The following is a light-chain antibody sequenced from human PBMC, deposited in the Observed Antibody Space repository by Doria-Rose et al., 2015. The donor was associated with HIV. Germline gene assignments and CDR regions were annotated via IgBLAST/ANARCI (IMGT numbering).Light chain of an antibody. CDR2: AAS. CDR3: QQSYSTPRT. J-gene: IGKJ1*01. CDR1: QTIYNY. V-gene: IGKV1-39*01. Sequence: DIRVTQSPSSLSASVGDRVTISCRASQTIYNYLNWYQQIPGMAPNLLIYAASNLQSGVPSRFSGSGSGTDFTLTISSLHPEDLATYYCQQSYSTPRTFGQGTKVVI.